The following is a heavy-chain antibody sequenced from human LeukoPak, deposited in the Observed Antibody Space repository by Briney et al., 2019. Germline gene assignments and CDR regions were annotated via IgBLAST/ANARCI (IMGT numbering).Heavy chain of an antibody. Sequence: GASVKVSCKASRGTFSSYAISWVHQAPGQGVEWMGGIIPIFGTANYAQKFQGRVTITADESTSTAYMELSSLRSEDTAVYYCARDRLGIPFDPWGQGTLVTVSS. V-gene: IGHV1-69*01. CDR1: RGTFSSYA. CDR2: IIPIFGTA. J-gene: IGHJ5*02. CDR3: ARDRLGIPFDP. D-gene: IGHD7-27*01.